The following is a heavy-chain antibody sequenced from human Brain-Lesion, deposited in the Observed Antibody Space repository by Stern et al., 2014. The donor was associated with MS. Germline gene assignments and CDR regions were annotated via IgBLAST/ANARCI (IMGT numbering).Heavy chain of an antibody. CDR3: GRSPATPSGYDRFDY. V-gene: IGHV5-51*03. CDR2: IFPRDSNT. J-gene: IGHJ4*02. D-gene: IGHD5-12*01. CDR1: GYLFDDYW. Sequence: VQLVQSGAEVKKPGESLKISCEASGYLFDDYWIGWVRQMSGRGLELVAIIFPRDSNTRYSPSVQGQVTISADKSISTAYLQWSTLKAPDTAMYSCGRSPATPSGYDRFDYWGQGALVTVSS.